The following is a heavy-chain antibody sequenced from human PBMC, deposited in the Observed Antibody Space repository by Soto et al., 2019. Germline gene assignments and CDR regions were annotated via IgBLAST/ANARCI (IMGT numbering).Heavy chain of an antibody. J-gene: IGHJ6*02. CDR1: GFTFISYA. Sequence: GGSLRLSCAASGFTFISYAMRCVRQAPGKGLEWVAVISFDGSTEYYADSVKGRFTISRDNSKNTVYLQMNSLRSEDTAVYYCARSRHGSGSYTHFYYGLDVWGQGTTVTVSS. D-gene: IGHD3-10*01. CDR2: ISFDGSTE. CDR3: ARSRHGSGSYTHFYYGLDV. V-gene: IGHV3-30-3*01.